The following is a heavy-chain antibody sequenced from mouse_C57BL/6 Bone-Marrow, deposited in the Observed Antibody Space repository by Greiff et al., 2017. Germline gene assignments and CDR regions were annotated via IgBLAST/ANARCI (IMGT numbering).Heavy chain of an antibody. CDR3: ARIYYGLYYVDY. D-gene: IGHD2-1*01. V-gene: IGHV1-50*01. CDR1: GYTFTSYW. Sequence: QVQLQQPGAELVKPGASVKLSCKASGYTFTSYWMQWVKQRPGQGLEWIGEIDPSDSYTNYNQKFKGKATLTVDTSSSTAYMQLSSLTSEDSAVYDCARIYYGLYYVDYWGQGTTLTVSA. CDR2: IDPSDSYT. J-gene: IGHJ2*01.